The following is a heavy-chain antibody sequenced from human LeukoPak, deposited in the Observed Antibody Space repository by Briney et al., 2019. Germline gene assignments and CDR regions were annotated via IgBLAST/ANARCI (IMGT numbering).Heavy chain of an antibody. Sequence: GGSLRLSCAVSGFSVSNNFMSWVRQAPGKGPEWVSVIYIDGTIYYADSVKGRFTISRDNSKNTLYLQMNSLRAEDTAVYYCAKDLREYGDYDYYYYTMDVWGQGTTVTVSS. V-gene: IGHV3-66*02. CDR3: AKDLREYGDYDYYYYTMDV. D-gene: IGHD4-17*01. CDR2: IYIDGTI. CDR1: GFSVSNNF. J-gene: IGHJ6*02.